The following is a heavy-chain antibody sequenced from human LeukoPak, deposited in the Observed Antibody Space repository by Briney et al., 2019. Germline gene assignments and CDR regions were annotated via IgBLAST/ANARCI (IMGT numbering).Heavy chain of an antibody. Sequence: SQTLSLTCDVSGGSISSGTHYWTWVRQPVGKGLEWLGRIFTSGSPTYNSSLKSRLTISLDKSKNQFSLRLSSVTAADTAVYYCARRWNYKDAFDIWGQGTMVTVSS. CDR1: GGSISSGTHY. D-gene: IGHD1-7*01. J-gene: IGHJ3*02. CDR2: IFTSGSP. CDR3: ARRWNYKDAFDI. V-gene: IGHV4-61*02.